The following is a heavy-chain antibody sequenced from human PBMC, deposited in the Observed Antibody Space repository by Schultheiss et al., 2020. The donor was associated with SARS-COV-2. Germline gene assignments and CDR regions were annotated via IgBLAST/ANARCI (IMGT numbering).Heavy chain of an antibody. V-gene: IGHV4-61*05. Sequence: SETLSLTCAVSGGSIRNTNYYWAWMRQTPGQGLEWIGQIYHNGNTNYNPSLRSRVTISVDTSKNQFSLQVTSVTAADTALYYCARRSVTWVIHRYEGHWFDPWGHGMLVTVSS. CDR2: IYHNGNT. J-gene: IGHJ5*02. CDR3: ARRSVTWVIHRYEGHWFDP. D-gene: IGHD3-16*02. CDR1: GGSIRNTNYY.